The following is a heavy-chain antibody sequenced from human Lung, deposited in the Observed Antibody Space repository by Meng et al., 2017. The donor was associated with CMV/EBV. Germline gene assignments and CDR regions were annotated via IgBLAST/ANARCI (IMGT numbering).Heavy chain of an antibody. CDR3: ARGNYYDFWSGYGAPHPPRLPPHDFDY. V-gene: IGHV4-39*07. CDR2: IYYSGST. J-gene: IGHJ4*02. CDR1: GGSISSSSYY. D-gene: IGHD3-3*01. Sequence: SETLSLTCTVSGGSISSSSYYWGWIRQPPGKGLEWIGSIYYSGSTYYNPSLKSRVTISVDTSKNQFSLKLSSVTAADTAVYYCARGNYYDFWSGYGAPHPPRLPPHDFDYWGQGTLVTVSS.